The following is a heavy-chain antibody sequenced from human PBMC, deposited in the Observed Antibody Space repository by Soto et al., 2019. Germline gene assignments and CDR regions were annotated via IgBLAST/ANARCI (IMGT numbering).Heavy chain of an antibody. Sequence: PSETLSLTCTVSGGSISSSSYYWGWIRQPPGKGLEWIGSIYYSGSTYYNPSLKSRVTISVDTSKNQFSLKLSSVTAADTAVYYCARTYVRAARPYDYWGQGTLVTVSA. CDR3: ARTYVRAARPYDY. V-gene: IGHV4-39*01. CDR1: GGSISSSSYY. CDR2: IYYSGST. D-gene: IGHD6-6*01. J-gene: IGHJ4*02.